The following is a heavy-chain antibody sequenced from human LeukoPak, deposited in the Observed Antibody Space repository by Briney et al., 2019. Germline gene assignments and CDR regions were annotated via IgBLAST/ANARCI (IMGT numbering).Heavy chain of an antibody. J-gene: IGHJ5*02. Sequence: PSETLSLTCTVSGGSISSYYWSWIRQPPGKGLEWIGYIYYNGSTNYNPSLKSRVTISVDTSKNQFSLKLSSVTAADTAVYYCARDATMVRGGNWFDPWGQGTLVTVSS. CDR2: IYYNGST. CDR1: GGSISSYY. V-gene: IGHV4-59*01. D-gene: IGHD3-10*01. CDR3: ARDATMVRGGNWFDP.